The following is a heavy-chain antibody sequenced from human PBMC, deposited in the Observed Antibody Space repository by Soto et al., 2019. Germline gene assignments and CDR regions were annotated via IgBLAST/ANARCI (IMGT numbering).Heavy chain of an antibody. D-gene: IGHD3-22*01. J-gene: IGHJ4*02. CDR2: ISSSDTSII. V-gene: IGHV3-11*01. Sequence: GGSLRLSCAASGFTFSDYYMSWIRRAPGKGLEWVSYISSSDTSIIYYADSVKGRFTISRDNAKNSLYLQMSSLRAEDTAVYYCARDLGYYDSSGYCDYWGQGTLVTV. CDR1: GFTFSDYY. CDR3: ARDLGYYDSSGYCDY.